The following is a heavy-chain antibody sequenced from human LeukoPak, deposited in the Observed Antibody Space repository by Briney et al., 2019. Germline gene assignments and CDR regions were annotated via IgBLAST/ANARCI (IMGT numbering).Heavy chain of an antibody. V-gene: IGHV1-2*02. Sequence: ASVKVSCKASGYTFTSYDINWVRQAPGQGLEWMGWINPNSGGTNYAQKFQGRVTMTRDTSISTAYMELSRLRSDDTAVYYCARVPGGGGSGWYINWFDPWGQGTLVTVSS. D-gene: IGHD6-19*01. J-gene: IGHJ5*02. CDR3: ARVPGGGGSGWYINWFDP. CDR1: GYTFTSYD. CDR2: INPNSGGT.